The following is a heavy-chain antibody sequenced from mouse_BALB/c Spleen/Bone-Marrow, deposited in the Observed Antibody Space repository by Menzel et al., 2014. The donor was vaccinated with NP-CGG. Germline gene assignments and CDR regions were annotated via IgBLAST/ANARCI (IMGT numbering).Heavy chain of an antibody. J-gene: IGHJ2*01. CDR2: INPSNGRT. V-gene: IGHV1S81*02. Sequence: QVQLQQSGAELVKPGASVKLSCKASGYTFTSYWMHWVQQRPGQGLEWIGEINPSNGRTNYNEKFKSKATLTVDKSSSTGYMQLSSLTSEDSAVYYCARTCFDYWGQGTTLTVSS. CDR3: ARTCFDY. CDR1: GYTFTSYW.